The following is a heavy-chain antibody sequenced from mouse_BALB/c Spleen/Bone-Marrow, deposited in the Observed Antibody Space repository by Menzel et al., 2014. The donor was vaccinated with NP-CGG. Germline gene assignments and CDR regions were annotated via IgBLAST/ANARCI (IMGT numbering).Heavy chain of an antibody. V-gene: IGHV14-3*02. J-gene: IGHJ3*01. D-gene: IGHD1-1*01. Sequence: EVQLVESGAELVKPGASVKLSCTASGFNIKDTYMHWVKRRPEQGLEWIGRIDPANGNTKYDPKFQGKATITADTSSNTAYLQLSSLTSEDTAVYYCARYNYGSSQFAYWGQGTLVTVSA. CDR2: IDPANGNT. CDR3: ARYNYGSSQFAY. CDR1: GFNIKDTY.